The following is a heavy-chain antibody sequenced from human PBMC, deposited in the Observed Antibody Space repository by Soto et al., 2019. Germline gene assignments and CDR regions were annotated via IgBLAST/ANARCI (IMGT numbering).Heavy chain of an antibody. CDR1: GYTFTSYE. J-gene: IGHJ4*02. V-gene: IGHV1-3*01. D-gene: IGHD3-22*01. CDR2: INAGNGNT. CDR3: ARVRKDYYDSSGYYLVFDY. Sequence: ASVKVSCNAYGYTFTSYEMHWVRQAPGQRLEWMGWINAGNGNTKYSQKFQGRVTITRNTSASTAYMELSSLRSEDTAVYYCARVRKDYYDSSGYYLVFDYWGQGTLVTVYS.